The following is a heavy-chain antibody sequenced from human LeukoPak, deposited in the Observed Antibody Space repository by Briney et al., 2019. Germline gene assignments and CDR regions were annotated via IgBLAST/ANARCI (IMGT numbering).Heavy chain of an antibody. V-gene: IGHV3-15*07. CDR2: IKRKTDGGTT. J-gene: IGHJ4*02. Sequence: GGSLRLSCAASGFTFNDAWMNWVRQAPWKGLEWVGRIKRKTDGGTTDYAAPVKGRFTISRDDSKNTLYLQMNSLKTEDTAVYYCTTGNWGPHWGQGTLVTVSS. D-gene: IGHD7-27*01. CDR3: TTGNWGPH. CDR1: GFTFNDAW.